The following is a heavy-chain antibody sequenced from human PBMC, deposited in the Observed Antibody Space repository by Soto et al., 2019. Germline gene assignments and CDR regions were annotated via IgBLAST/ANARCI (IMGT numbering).Heavy chain of an antibody. CDR3: SRAVGYCSGGICYSVYDY. D-gene: IGHD2-15*01. V-gene: IGHV3-7*01. CDR2: IKEDGSER. CDR1: GFTFSNYW. Sequence: EVQLVESGGGLVQPGGSLRLSCAASGFTFSNYWMNCVRQAPGKGLEWVASIKEDGSERYYVDSVKGRFTISRDNAKNSLDLQMNSLRAEDTAVYYCSRAVGYCSGGICYSVYDYWGQGTLVTVSS. J-gene: IGHJ4*02.